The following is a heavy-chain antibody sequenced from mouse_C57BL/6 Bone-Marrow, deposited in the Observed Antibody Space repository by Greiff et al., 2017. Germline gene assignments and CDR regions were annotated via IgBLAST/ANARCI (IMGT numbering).Heavy chain of an antibody. D-gene: IGHD1-1*01. V-gene: IGHV3-6*01. CDR3: SLATVVATDY. J-gene: IGHJ2*01. Sequence: EVQLQQSGPGLVKPSQSLSLTCSVTGYSITSGYYCNWIRQFPGNKLEWMGYISYDGSNNYNPSLKNRISITRDTSKNQFFLKLNSVTTEDTATYYCSLATVVATDYWGQGTTLTVSS. CDR1: GYSITSGYY. CDR2: ISYDGSN.